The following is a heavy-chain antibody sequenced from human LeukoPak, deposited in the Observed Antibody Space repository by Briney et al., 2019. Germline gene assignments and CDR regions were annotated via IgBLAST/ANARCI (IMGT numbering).Heavy chain of an antibody. CDR2: IIPIFGTA. J-gene: IGHJ6*03. CDR1: GGTFSSYA. Sequence: SVKVSCKASGGTFSSYAISWVRQAPGQGLEWMGGIIPIFGTANYAQKFQGRVTITADESTSTAYMELSSLRSEDTAVYYCARERGNDFWSGRVQTMDVWGKGTTVTVSS. D-gene: IGHD3-3*01. CDR3: ARERGNDFWSGRVQTMDV. V-gene: IGHV1-69*13.